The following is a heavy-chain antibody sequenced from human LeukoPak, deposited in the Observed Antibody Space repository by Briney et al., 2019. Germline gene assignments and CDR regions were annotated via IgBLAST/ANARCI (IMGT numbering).Heavy chain of an antibody. Sequence: PSETLSLTCTVSGGSISSYYWSWIRQPAGKGLEWIGRIYTSGSTNYNPSLKSQVTMSVDTSKNQFSLKLSSVTAADTAVYYCASSPDRYYYYMDVWGKGTTVTISS. V-gene: IGHV4-4*07. J-gene: IGHJ6*03. CDR2: IYTSGST. CDR3: ASSPDRYYYYMDV. CDR1: GGSISSYY.